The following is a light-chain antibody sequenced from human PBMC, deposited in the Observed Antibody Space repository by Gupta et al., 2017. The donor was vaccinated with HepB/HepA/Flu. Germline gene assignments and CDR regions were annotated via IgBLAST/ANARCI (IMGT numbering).Light chain of an antibody. CDR3: MYGIHAIYT. Sequence: VVLTESPLSLLVTLGQPPSISCSSSQSLVYVVGNTYLTWLQQRPCQSPRRLIYKVSLRDSVVPDIVTGRVSGTDFTLKSSRVEAEDLGLYYCMYGIHAIYTFGQGTKLEI. J-gene: IGKJ2*01. CDR1: QSLVYVVGNTY. V-gene: IGKV2-30*01. CDR2: KVS.